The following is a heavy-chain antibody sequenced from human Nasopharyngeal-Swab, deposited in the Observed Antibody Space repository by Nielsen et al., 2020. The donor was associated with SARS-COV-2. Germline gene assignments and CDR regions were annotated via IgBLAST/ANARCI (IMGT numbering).Heavy chain of an antibody. CDR2: LIPIFGTA. V-gene: IGHV1-69*13. CDR1: GGTFSSYA. D-gene: IGHD2-2*01. J-gene: IGHJ6*03. Sequence: SVKVSCKASGGTFSSYAIGWVRQTPGQGLEWMGGLIPIFGTANYARKFQGRVTIIADESTSTAYMKLSSLRSEDTAVYYCARQDVVVPAAKSKKYYMDVWGKGTTVTVSS. CDR3: ARQDVVVPAAKSKKYYMDV.